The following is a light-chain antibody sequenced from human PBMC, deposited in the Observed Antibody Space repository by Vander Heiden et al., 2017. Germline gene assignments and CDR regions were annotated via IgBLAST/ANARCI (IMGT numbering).Light chain of an antibody. Sequence: QYVLTQPHSASGTPGQRVTISCSGSSSIIGSNTVNGDQQLTGTAPKLLIYRNNQRPSGVPDRFSGSKSGTSASLAISGLQSEDEADYYCAAWDDSLNGPVFGGGTQLTVL. J-gene: IGLJ7*01. CDR1: SSIIGSNT. V-gene: IGLV1-44*01. CDR2: RNN. CDR3: AAWDDSLNGPV.